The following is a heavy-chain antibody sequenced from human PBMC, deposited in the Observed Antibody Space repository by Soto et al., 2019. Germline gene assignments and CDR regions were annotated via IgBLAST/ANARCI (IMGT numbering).Heavy chain of an antibody. D-gene: IGHD3-10*01. J-gene: IGHJ6*02. V-gene: IGHV3-30*18. CDR3: EKERELLWFGHGMDV. CDR2: ISYDESNK. Sequence: GGSLRLSCAASGFTFSSYGMHWVRQAPGKGLEWVAVISYDESNKYYAESVKGRFTISRDNSKNTLCLQMNSLRAEDTAVYFCEKERELLWFGHGMDVWGQGTSVTVSS. CDR1: GFTFSSYG.